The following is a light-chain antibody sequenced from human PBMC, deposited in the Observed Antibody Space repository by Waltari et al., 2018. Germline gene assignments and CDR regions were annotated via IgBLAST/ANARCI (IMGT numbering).Light chain of an antibody. J-gene: IGLJ2*01. V-gene: IGLV3-1*01. CDR3: QTWDSSTGV. CDR1: KLGDKY. CDR2: QDN. Sequence: SYELTQPPSVSVSPGQTASITCSGDKLGDKYACWYQQRPGQSPVVVIYQDNKRPSGIPDRVSDSNSGNTATLTISGTQAMDEADYYCQTWDSSTGVFGGGTKLTVL.